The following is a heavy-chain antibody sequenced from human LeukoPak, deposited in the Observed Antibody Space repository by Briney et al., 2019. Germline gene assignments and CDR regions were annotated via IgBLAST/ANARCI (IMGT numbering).Heavy chain of an antibody. Sequence: PGGSLRLSCAASGFTFNTYWMHWVRQAPGKGPGWFARVHREGTTTAYADSVKGQFTISRDNAKNTLYLQMTNLRAEDTAVYYCARDSDWILFDYWGRGTLVTVSS. CDR2: VHREGTTT. CDR3: ARDSDWILFDY. V-gene: IGHV3-74*03. D-gene: IGHD3/OR15-3a*01. CDR1: GFTFNTYW. J-gene: IGHJ4*02.